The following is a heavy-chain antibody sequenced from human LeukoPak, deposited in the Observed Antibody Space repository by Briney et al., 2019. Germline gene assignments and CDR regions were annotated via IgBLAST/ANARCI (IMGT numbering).Heavy chain of an antibody. J-gene: IGHJ5*02. CDR1: GGTFSSYA. V-gene: IGHV1-69*01. CDR2: IIPIFGTA. Sequence: GSSVKVSCKASGGTFSSYAISWVRQAPGQGLEWMGGIIPIFGTANYAQKFQGRVTITAGESTSTAYMELSSLSSEATAVYYCAIEFSSGYFNWFDPWGQGTLVTVSS. CDR3: AIEFSSGYFNWFDP. D-gene: IGHD3-22*01.